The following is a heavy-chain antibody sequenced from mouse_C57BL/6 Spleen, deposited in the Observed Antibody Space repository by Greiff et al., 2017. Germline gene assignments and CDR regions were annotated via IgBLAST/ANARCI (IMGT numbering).Heavy chain of an antibody. J-gene: IGHJ2*01. CDR3: ARDGYGSSPY. V-gene: IGHV3-6*01. CDR2: ISYDGSN. D-gene: IGHD1-1*01. Sequence: DVQLQESGPGLVKPSQSLSLTCSVTGYSITSGYYWNWIRQFPGNKLEWMGYISYDGSNNYNPSLKNRISITRDTSKNQFSLKLNSVTTEDTATYYCARDGYGSSPYWGQGTTLTVSS. CDR1: GYSITSGYY.